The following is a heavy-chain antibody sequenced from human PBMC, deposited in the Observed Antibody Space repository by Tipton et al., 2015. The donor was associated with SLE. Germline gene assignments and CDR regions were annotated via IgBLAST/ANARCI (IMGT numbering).Heavy chain of an antibody. CDR1: GASISSNS. J-gene: IGHJ2*01. D-gene: IGHD3-16*01. Sequence: LRLSCSVSGASISSNSWGWIRQSPGKGLEWIGNIHYRGNTYYNPSLKSRVSMSVDTSKNQFSLTLSSVTVADTAVYYCARRALFFRTYWYFDLWGRGTLVSVSS. CDR3: ARRALFFRTYWYFDL. CDR2: IHYRGNT. V-gene: IGHV4-39*01.